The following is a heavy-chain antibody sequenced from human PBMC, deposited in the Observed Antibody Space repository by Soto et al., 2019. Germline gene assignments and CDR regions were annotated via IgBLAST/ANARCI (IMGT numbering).Heavy chain of an antibody. V-gene: IGHV3-33*01. CDR2: IWYDGSNQ. J-gene: IGHJ4*02. Sequence: QVQLVESGGGVVQPGRSLRLSCEVSGITFNSHGMHWVRHAPGKGLEWVALIWYDGSNQYYADSVKGRFTISRDNSKSTLFLQMDSLRAEDTAVYYCSRGDSSDPLHYWGQGTLVTVSS. CDR3: SRGDSSDPLHY. D-gene: IGHD6-25*01. CDR1: GITFNSHG.